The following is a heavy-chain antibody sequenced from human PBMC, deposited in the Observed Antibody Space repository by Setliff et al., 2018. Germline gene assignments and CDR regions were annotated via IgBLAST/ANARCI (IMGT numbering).Heavy chain of an antibody. D-gene: IGHD3-22*01. Sequence: PSETLSLTCTVSGGSISSYYWSWIRQPPGKGLEWIGYIYYSGSTNYNPSLKSRVTISVDTSKNQFSLKLSSVTAADTAVYYCARDKGYDSSGYYFYYYYYMDVWGKGTTVTVSS. J-gene: IGHJ6*03. CDR2: IYYSGST. V-gene: IGHV4-59*01. CDR3: ARDKGYDSSGYYFYYYYYMDV. CDR1: GGSISSYY.